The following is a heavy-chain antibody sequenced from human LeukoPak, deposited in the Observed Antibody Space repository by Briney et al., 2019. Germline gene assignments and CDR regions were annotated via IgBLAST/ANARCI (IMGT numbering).Heavy chain of an antibody. CDR3: ARGRSGYYLDY. D-gene: IGHD3-22*01. J-gene: IGHJ4*02. CDR2: ISSTSTST. V-gene: IGHV3-48*02. Sequence: GGSLRLSCAASGFTFSSVSMHWVRQAPGKGLEWVSYISSTSTSTYYADSAKGRFTISRDNAQNSLYLQMNSLGDDDTAVYYCARGRSGYYLDYWGQGTLVTVSS. CDR1: GFTFSSVS.